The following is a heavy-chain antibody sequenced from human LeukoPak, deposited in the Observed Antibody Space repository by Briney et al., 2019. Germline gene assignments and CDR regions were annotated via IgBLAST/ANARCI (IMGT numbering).Heavy chain of an antibody. CDR2: ITHDGNNQ. Sequence: GGSLRLSCAASGFTFNTYTMHWVRQAPGKGLEWVAVITHDGNNQYYADSVKGRLTISRDNSKSTVYLQVNSLRTEDTAVYSCVRGSGSYSGRTYFDYWGQGTLVTVSS. V-gene: IGHV3-30-3*01. J-gene: IGHJ4*02. CDR1: GFTFNTYT. CDR3: VRGSGSYSGRTYFDY. D-gene: IGHD1-26*01.